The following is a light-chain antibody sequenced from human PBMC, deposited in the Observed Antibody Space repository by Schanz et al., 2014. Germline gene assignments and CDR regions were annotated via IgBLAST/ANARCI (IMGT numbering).Light chain of an antibody. Sequence: DIVLTQSPGTLSLSPGERATLSCRASQSVSSSYLAWYQQKPGQAPRLLIYGASSRATGIPDRFSGSGSGTDFTLTISSLEPEDFAVYYCQQRSTWFSFGGGTRVEIK. CDR1: QSVSSSY. CDR3: QQRSTWFS. J-gene: IGKJ4*01. CDR2: GAS. V-gene: IGKV3D-20*02.